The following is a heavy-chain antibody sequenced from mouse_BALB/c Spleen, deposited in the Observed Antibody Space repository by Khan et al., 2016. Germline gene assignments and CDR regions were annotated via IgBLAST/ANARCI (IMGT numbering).Heavy chain of an antibody. CDR1: GYKFSSYW. J-gene: IGHJ4*01. D-gene: IGHD2-4*01. CDR2: ILPGSGST. CDR3: ATYDYFYDTMDY. V-gene: IGHV1-9*01. Sequence: QVQLQQSGAELMKPGASVKISCKATGYKFSSYWIEWVKQRPGHGLEWIGEILPGSGSTNYNEKFKGKATFTADISSNTAYMQLSSLTSEDSAVYYCATYDYFYDTMDYWGQGTSVTVSS.